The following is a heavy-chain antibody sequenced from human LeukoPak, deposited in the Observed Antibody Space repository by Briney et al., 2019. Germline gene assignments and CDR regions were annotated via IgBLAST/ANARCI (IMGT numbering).Heavy chain of an antibody. CDR2: IYTSGST. Sequence: PSETLSLTCTVSGGSVSRYYSSWIRQPAGKGLEWIGRIYTSGSTNYNPSLKSRVTISVDTSKNQFSLKLSSVTAADTAVYYCARGRWTSSNYNWFDPWGQGTLVTVSS. J-gene: IGHJ5*02. D-gene: IGHD5-24*01. CDR1: GGSVSRYY. V-gene: IGHV4-4*07. CDR3: ARGRWTSSNYNWFDP.